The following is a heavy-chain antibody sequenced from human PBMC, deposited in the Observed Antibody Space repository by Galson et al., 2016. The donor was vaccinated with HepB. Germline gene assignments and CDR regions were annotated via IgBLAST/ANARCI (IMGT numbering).Heavy chain of an antibody. CDR3: AREGSGLTFDY. J-gene: IGHJ4*02. CDR1: GGSFSSYA. CDR2: IIPIFGTA. V-gene: IGHV1-69*06. Sequence: SVKVSCKASGGSFSSYAISWVRQAPGQGLQWMGGIIPIFGTANYAQKFQGRVTITADKSTSTAYMELSSLRSEDTAVYYCAREGSGLTFDYWGQGTPVTVFS. D-gene: IGHD1-14*01.